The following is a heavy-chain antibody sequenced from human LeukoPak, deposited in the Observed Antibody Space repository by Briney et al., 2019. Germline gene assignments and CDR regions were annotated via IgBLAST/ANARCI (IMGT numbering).Heavy chain of an antibody. CDR2: ISAYDGNT. CDR3: AGGGCSSSCCYISRAFDI. J-gene: IGHJ3*02. CDR1: GYTFTSYG. V-gene: IGHV1-18*01. D-gene: IGHD2-2*02. Sequence: GASVKVSCKASGYTFTSYGISWVRQAPGQGLEWMGWISAYDGNTNYAQKLQGRVTITTDTSTSTAYMELRSLRSDDAAVYYCAGGGCSSSCCYISRAFDIWGQGTMVTVSS.